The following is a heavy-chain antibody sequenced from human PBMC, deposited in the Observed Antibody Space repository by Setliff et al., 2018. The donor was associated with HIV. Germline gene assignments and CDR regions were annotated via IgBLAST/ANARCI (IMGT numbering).Heavy chain of an antibody. CDR1: GFTFSSYG. CDR3: AKDRGCSV. D-gene: IGHD2-15*01. V-gene: IGHV3-30*12. CDR2: ISYDGSNK. J-gene: IGHJ4*02. Sequence: GGSLRLSCAASGFTFSSYGMHWVRQAPGKGLEWVAVISYDGSNKYYADSVKGRFTISRDNSKNTLYLQMNSLRAEDTAVYYCAKDRGCSVWGQGTLVTVSS.